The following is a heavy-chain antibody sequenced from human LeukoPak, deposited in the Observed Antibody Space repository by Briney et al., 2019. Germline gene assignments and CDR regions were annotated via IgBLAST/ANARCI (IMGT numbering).Heavy chain of an antibody. CDR2: ITGGSTTI. Sequence: GGSLRLSCAASGSTFSSYGMNWVRQAPGKGLEWVSYITGGSTTIYYADSVKGRFTISRDNAKNSLYLQMNSLRAEDTAVYYCARDYSTVTTFFDYWGQGTPVTVSS. J-gene: IGHJ4*02. D-gene: IGHD4-17*01. CDR3: ARDYSTVTTFFDY. V-gene: IGHV3-48*01. CDR1: GSTFSSYG.